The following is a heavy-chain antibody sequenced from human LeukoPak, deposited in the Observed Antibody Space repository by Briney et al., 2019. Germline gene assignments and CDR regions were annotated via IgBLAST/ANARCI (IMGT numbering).Heavy chain of an antibody. V-gene: IGHV4-34*12. J-gene: IGHJ4*02. CDR2: IIDTGST. D-gene: IGHD3-3*01. CDR1: GFTFDDYA. CDR3: ARGLASGYPPIPFDY. Sequence: GSLRLSCAASGFTFDDYAMHWVRQAPGKGLEWIGEIIDTGSTKYTSSLKSRVTISVDTSKNQFSLSLDSVTAADTAVYYCARGLASGYPPIPFDYWGQGTLVTVSS.